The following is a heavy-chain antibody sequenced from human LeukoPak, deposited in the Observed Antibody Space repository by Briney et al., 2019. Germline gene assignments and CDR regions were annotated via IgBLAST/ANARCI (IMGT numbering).Heavy chain of an antibody. J-gene: IGHJ4*03. CDR2: IKQYGSDK. Sequence: GGPLSLFCGACGFTFCSYWMMWLRQAPGKAVVGVANIKQYGSDKCYVDSAKGRFTISRDNAKNSKYLQMNSMRAEDTAVYYCSRDKGLAGSYYAFDYWGQGTMVTVSS. CDR1: GFTFCSYW. V-gene: IGHV3-7*01. CDR3: SRDKGLAGSYYAFDY. D-gene: IGHD3-10*01.